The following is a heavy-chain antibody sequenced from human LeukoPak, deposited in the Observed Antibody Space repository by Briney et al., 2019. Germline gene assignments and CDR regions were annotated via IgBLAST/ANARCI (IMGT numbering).Heavy chain of an antibody. CDR2: TYYRSKWYN. Sequence: SQTLSLTCAISGDSVSSNSAAWNWIRQSPSRGLEWLGRTYYRSKWYNDYAVSVKSRITINPDTSKNQFSLQLNSVTPEDTAVYYCARGLAARLHYYYYYYMDVWGKGTTVTVSS. D-gene: IGHD6-6*01. CDR3: ARGLAARLHYYYYYYMDV. V-gene: IGHV6-1*01. CDR1: GDSVSSNSAA. J-gene: IGHJ6*03.